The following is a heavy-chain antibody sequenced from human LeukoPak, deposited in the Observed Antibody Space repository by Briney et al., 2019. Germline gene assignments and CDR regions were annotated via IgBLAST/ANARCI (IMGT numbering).Heavy chain of an antibody. CDR2: IDYSGNT. J-gene: IGHJ5*02. CDR1: GGSISDYF. CDR3: ARDFEREVIGGFGP. D-gene: IGHD3-10*01. V-gene: IGHV4-59*12. Sequence: SETLSPTCTVVGGSISDYFWSWIRQPPGKGLEWIGFIDYSGNTKYAPSLESRVTISLDMSKNQFSLTLTPVTAADTAVYYCARDFEREVIGGFGPWGQGTLVTVSS.